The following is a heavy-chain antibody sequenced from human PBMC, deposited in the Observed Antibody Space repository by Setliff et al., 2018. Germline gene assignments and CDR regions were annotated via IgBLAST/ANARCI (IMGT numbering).Heavy chain of an antibody. CDR3: ARDRYYNSWSGTSITATHDAFDI. CDR1: EYTLTNYY. D-gene: IGHD3-3*01. Sequence: VASVKVSCKAPEYTLTNYYMHWVRQAPGQGLEWMGIINPSGGLTRYAQKFQGRVTMTRDTSTSTVYMEVSSLRSEDTAVYYCARDRYYNSWSGTSITATHDAFDIWGQGTMVTVSS. J-gene: IGHJ3*02. CDR2: INPSGGLT. V-gene: IGHV1-46*03.